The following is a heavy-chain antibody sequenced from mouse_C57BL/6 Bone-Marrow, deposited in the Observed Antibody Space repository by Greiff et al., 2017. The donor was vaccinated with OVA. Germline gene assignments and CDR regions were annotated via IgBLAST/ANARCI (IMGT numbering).Heavy chain of an antibody. V-gene: IGHV1-55*01. CDR3: ARTWDFPEVAY. CDR2: IYPGSGST. J-gene: IGHJ3*01. D-gene: IGHD4-1*01. CDR1: GYTFTSYW. Sequence: VQLQQPGAELVKPGASVKLSCKASGYTFTSYWITWVKQRPGQGLEWIGDIYPGSGSTNYNEKFKGKATLTVDTSSSTAYMQLSSLTSEDSAVYYCARTWDFPEVAYWGQGTLVTVSA.